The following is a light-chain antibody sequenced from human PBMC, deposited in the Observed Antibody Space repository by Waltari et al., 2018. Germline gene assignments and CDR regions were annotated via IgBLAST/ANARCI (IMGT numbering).Light chain of an antibody. Sequence: QLVLTQSPSASASLGASVKLTCTLDSGHSSNIVAWLQQQPEEGPRYLMKINRDGSHSKGDEIPDRFSGSSSGAGRYHTLSSVQSEDEADYYCQTGGHGTWVFGGGTKLTVL. CDR3: QTGGHGTWV. J-gene: IGLJ3*02. V-gene: IGLV4-69*01. CDR1: SGHSSNI. CDR2: INRDGSH.